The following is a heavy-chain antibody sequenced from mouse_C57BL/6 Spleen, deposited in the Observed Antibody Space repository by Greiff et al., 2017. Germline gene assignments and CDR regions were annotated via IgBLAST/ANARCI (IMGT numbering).Heavy chain of an antibody. CDR1: GFTFSSYA. J-gene: IGHJ2*01. V-gene: IGHV5-4*01. CDR3: ARDITRYYFDY. CDR2: ISDGGSYT. Sequence: EVKLVESGGGLVKPGGSLKLSCAASGFTFSSYAMSWVRQTPEKRLEWVATISDGGSYTYYPDNVKGRFTISRDNAKNNLYLQMSHLKSEDTAMYYCARDITRYYFDYWGQGTTLTVSS. D-gene: IGHD2-4*01.